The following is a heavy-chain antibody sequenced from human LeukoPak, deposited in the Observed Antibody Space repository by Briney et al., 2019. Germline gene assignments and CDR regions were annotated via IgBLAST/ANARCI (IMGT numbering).Heavy chain of an antibody. CDR2: VRYDESAK. CDR3: ARSYDP. Sequence: GGSLRLSCAASGFIFSNYGMHWVRQALGKGLEWVAFVRYDESAKFYADSVKGRFTISRDNSKTTLYLQMNSLRAEDTAVYYCARSYDPWGQGTLVTVSS. J-gene: IGHJ5*02. V-gene: IGHV3-30*02. CDR1: GFIFSNYG.